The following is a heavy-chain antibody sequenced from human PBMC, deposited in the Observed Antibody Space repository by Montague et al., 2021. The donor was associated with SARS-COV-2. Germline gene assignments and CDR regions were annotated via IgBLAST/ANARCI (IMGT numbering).Heavy chain of an antibody. J-gene: IGHJ4*02. D-gene: IGHD1-26*01. Sequence: YNDYAVSVKSGVTINPDTSKNQFSLHLNSVTPVDSAVYYCARAGSLGNFDYWGKGTLVTVSS. CDR2: YN. CDR3: ARAGSLGNFDY. V-gene: IGHV6-1*01.